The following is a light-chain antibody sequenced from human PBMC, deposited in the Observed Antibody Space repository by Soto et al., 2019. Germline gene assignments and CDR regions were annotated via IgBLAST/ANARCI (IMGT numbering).Light chain of an antibody. Sequence: EIVMTQSPATLSVSPGERATLSCRASQNVSSDLAWYHQKPGQAPRLLIYGASTRATGIPARFSGSGSGTEFTLTINSLQSEDFAVYYCQQYNNWPRTFGQGTKVDIK. CDR2: GAS. V-gene: IGKV3-15*01. J-gene: IGKJ1*01. CDR1: QNVSSD. CDR3: QQYNNWPRT.